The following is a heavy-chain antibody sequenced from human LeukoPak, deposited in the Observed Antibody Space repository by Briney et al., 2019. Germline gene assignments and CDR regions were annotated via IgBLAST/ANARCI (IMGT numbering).Heavy chain of an antibody. D-gene: IGHD3-3*01. Sequence: SETLSLTCTVSGDSINNNYWTWIRQTAGKGLEWIGHIYVSGRTNYNPSLKSRVSMSVDTSKSQFSLKLSSVTAADTAVYYCARGVLSGRYNWFDPWGQGTLVTVSS. CDR1: GDSINNNY. J-gene: IGHJ5*02. CDR2: IYVSGRT. CDR3: ARGVLSGRYNWFDP. V-gene: IGHV4-4*07.